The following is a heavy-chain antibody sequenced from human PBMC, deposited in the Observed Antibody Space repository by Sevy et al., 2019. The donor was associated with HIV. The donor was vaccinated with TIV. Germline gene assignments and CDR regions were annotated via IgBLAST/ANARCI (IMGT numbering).Heavy chain of an antibody. CDR3: ASLAAGSGLDYMDV. CDR2: SNQSGGYT. D-gene: IGHD6-13*01. V-gene: IGHV1-46*01. Sequence: ASVKVSCQATGYTLTSHYMHWVRQAPAQGREWMGISNQSGGYTRYAQKFQGRVIMTRDTSTSTACMELGSLRADDTAVDARASLAAGSGLDYMDVWGKGTTVTVSS. J-gene: IGHJ6*03. CDR1: GYTLTSHY.